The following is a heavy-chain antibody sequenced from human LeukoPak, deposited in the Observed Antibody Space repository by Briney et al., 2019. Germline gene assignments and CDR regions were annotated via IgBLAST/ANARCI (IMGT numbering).Heavy chain of an antibody. V-gene: IGHV3-30*02. D-gene: IGHD6-6*01. Sequence: GGSLRLSCAASGFTFSSYGMHWVRQAPGKGLEWVAFIRYDGSNKYYADSVKGRFTISRDNSKNTLYLQMNSLRAEDTAVYYCAKDLTIEYSSSSLDYWGQGTLVTVSS. CDR2: IRYDGSNK. J-gene: IGHJ4*02. CDR1: GFTFSSYG. CDR3: AKDLTIEYSSSSLDY.